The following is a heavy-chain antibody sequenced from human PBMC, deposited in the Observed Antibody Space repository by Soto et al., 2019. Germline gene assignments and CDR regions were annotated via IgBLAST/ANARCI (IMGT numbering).Heavy chain of an antibody. Sequence: SETLSLTCTVSGVSISNSSYYWVWIRLPPWRGVDGIWTIYYIGITYYNPSLKGRATTPEDTPKNHFSLKLTFVPAADPAVYYCGKQGWNWGQGPRVTVSS. CDR2: IYYIGIT. CDR3: GKQGWN. CDR1: GVSISNSSYY. J-gene: IGHJ4*02. D-gene: IGHD2-15*01. V-gene: IGHV4-39*01.